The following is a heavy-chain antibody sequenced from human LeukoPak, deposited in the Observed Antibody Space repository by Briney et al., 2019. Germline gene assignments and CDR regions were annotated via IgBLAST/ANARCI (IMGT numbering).Heavy chain of an antibody. D-gene: IGHD4-17*01. CDR3: ARVSTVTTTFFRTTEYFQH. CDR2: ISTYNGDT. J-gene: IGHJ1*01. Sequence: ASVKVSCKASGYTFTSYGISWVRQAPGQGLEWMGWISTYNGDTNYAQKFQGRVTITRDTSASTAYMELSSLRSEDTAVYYCARVSTVTTTFFRTTEYFQHWGQGTLVTVSS. V-gene: IGHV1-18*01. CDR1: GYTFTSYG.